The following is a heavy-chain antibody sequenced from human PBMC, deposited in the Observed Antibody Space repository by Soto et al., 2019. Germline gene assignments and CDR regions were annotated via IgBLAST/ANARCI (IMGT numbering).Heavy chain of an antibody. CDR1: GGSISSGGYY. D-gene: IGHD4-17*01. V-gene: IGHV4-31*03. CDR3: ARFSYGDWRIDY. CDR2: IYYGGST. J-gene: IGHJ4*02. Sequence: QVQLQESGPGLVKPSQTLSLTCTVSGGSISSGGYYWSWIRQHPGKGLEWIGYIYYGGSTYDNPSLKSRVTISVDASKNQFSLKLSSVTAADTAVYYCARFSYGDWRIDYWGQGTLVTVSS.